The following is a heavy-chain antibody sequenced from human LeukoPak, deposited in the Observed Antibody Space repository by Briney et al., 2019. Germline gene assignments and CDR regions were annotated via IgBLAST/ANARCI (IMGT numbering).Heavy chain of an antibody. J-gene: IGHJ4*02. Sequence: QTGGSLRLSCAASGFTFSSYPLTWVRQAPGKGLEWVSTISGSGGSTYYADSVKGRFTISRDNSKNTLSLQMNSLRAEDTAVYYCGKGRLPRIAATQDFWGQGTLVIVSS. CDR1: GFTFSSYP. D-gene: IGHD6-25*01. CDR2: ISGSGGST. CDR3: GKGRLPRIAATQDF. V-gene: IGHV3-23*01.